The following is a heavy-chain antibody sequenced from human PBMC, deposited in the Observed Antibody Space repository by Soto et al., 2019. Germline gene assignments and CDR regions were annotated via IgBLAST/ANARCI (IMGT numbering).Heavy chain of an antibody. CDR2: IIPIFGTA. V-gene: IGHV1-69*13. J-gene: IGHJ3*02. Sequence: SVKVSCKASGGTFSSYAISWVRQAPGQGLEWMGGIIPIFGTANYAQKFQGRVTITADESTSTAYMELSSLRSEDTAVYYCATNSGNSLGHAFDIWGQGTMVTVS. D-gene: IGHD1-26*01. CDR3: ATNSGNSLGHAFDI. CDR1: GGTFSSYA.